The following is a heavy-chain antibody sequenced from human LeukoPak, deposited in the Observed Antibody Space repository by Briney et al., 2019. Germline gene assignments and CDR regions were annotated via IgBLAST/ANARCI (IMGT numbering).Heavy chain of an antibody. CDR2: MNHSGST. CDR3: ARHRFLFDASGYRYFDS. CDR1: GGSFSGYY. D-gene: IGHD3-22*01. J-gene: IGHJ4*02. Sequence: SETLSLTCAVYGGSFSGYYWSWIRQPPGKGLEWIGEMNHSGSTNYNPSLKSRVTISVDTSKNQFSLRLSSVTAADTAVYYCARHRFLFDASGYRYFDSWGQGTLVTVSS. V-gene: IGHV4-34*01.